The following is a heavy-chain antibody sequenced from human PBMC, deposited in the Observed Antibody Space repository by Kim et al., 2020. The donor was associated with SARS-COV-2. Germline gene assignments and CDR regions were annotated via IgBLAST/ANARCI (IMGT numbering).Heavy chain of an antibody. D-gene: IGHD3-9*01. CDR1: GFSFSSHA. V-gene: IGHV3-23*01. J-gene: IGHJ6*02. CDR2: IRGSGDDT. CDR3: AKGLHYDMTGYYVIYYFYGMDA. Sequence: GGSLRLSCATSGFSFSSHAMSWVRQVPGKGLEWVSGIRGSGDDTYYADSVKGRFTISRDNSKSILYLQMDSLTTEDTAIYDCAKGLHYDMTGYYVIYYFYGMDAWGQGTTVTVSS.